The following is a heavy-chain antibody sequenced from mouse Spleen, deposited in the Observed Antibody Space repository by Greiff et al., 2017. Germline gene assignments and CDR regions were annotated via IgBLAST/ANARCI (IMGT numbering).Heavy chain of an antibody. CDR3: TYIYYYGKESPSWFAY. CDR2: IDPEDGDT. D-gene: IGHD1-1*01. Sequence: EVQLVESGAELVRPGASVKLSCTASGFNIKDYYMHWVKQRPEQGLEWIGRIDPEDGDTEYAPKFQGKATMTADTSSNTAYLQLSSLTSEDTAVYYCTYIYYYGKESPSWFAYWGQGTLVTVSA. V-gene: IGHV14-1*01. CDR1: GFNIKDYY. J-gene: IGHJ3*01.